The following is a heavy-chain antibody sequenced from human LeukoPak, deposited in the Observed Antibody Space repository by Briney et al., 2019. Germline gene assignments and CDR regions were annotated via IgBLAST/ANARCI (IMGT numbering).Heavy chain of an antibody. V-gene: IGHV3-23*01. CDR1: EFSVGSNY. J-gene: IGHJ3*02. CDR2: ISGSGGST. CDR3: AKAPRDPLITMIVVVINAFDI. D-gene: IGHD3-22*01. Sequence: TGGSLRLSCAASEFSVGSNYMTWVRQAPGKGLEWVSAISGSGGSTYYADSVKGRFTISRDNSKNTLYLQMNSLRAEDTAVYYCAKAPRDPLITMIVVVINAFDIWGQGTMVTVSS.